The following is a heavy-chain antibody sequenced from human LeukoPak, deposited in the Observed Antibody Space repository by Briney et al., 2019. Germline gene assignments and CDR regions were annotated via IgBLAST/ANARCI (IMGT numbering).Heavy chain of an antibody. CDR2: IRHDESVR. CDR3: AKGPSQGATWLGDY. J-gene: IGHJ4*02. Sequence: GGSLRLSCAASGFMFDTYAMNWVRQAPGKGLEWVAFIRHDESVRYYADSVKGRFTISRDNSKNTLSLQMNSLRPEDTAVYYCAKGPSQGATWLGDYWGQGILVTVSS. CDR1: GFMFDTYA. D-gene: IGHD6-19*01. V-gene: IGHV3-30*02.